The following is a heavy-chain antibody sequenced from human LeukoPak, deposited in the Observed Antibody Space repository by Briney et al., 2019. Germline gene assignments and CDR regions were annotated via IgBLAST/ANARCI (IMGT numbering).Heavy chain of an antibody. Sequence: SETLSLTCTVSGYSISSGYYWGWIRQPPGKGLEWIGSIYHSGSTSYNPSLKSRVTISVDTSKNQFSLKLSSVTAADTAVYYCARGPGSRRINWNRRNDAFDIWGQGTMVTVSS. J-gene: IGHJ3*02. CDR1: GYSISSGYY. CDR3: ARGPGSRRINWNRRNDAFDI. CDR2: IYHSGST. D-gene: IGHD1-20*01. V-gene: IGHV4-38-2*02.